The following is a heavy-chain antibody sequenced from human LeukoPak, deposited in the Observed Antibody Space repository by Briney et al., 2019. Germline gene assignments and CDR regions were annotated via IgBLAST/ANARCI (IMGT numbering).Heavy chain of an antibody. Sequence: GGSLRLSCAASGFTFSSYAMSWVRQAPGKGLEWVSAISGSGGSTYYADSVKGRFTISRDNSKNTLYLQMNSLRAEDTAVYYCAKVPATLGLGAPPLMYYFDYWGQGTLVTVSS. CDR1: GFTFSSYA. V-gene: IGHV3-23*01. J-gene: IGHJ4*02. CDR3: AKVPATLGLGAPPLMYYFDY. D-gene: IGHD1-26*01. CDR2: ISGSGGST.